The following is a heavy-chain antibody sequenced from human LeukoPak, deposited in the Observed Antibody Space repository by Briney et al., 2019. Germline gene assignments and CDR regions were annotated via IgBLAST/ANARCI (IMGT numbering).Heavy chain of an antibody. J-gene: IGHJ5*02. V-gene: IGHV7-4-1*02. CDR1: GYTFIKYA. CDR2: INTNTGNP. D-gene: IGHD3-22*01. CDR3: ARRSEHSDGYRPTFDP. Sequence: ASVKVSCKASGYTFIKYAMNWVRQAPGQGPEWMGWINTNTGNPTYAQAFTGRFVFSLDTSVSTAYLQINSLKAEDTAVYYCARRSEHSDGYRPTFDPWGQGTLVTVSS.